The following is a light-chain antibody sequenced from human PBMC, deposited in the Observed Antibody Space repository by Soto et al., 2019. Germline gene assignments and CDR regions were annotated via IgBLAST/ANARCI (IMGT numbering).Light chain of an antibody. CDR2: GAS. J-gene: IGKJ4*01. CDR3: LQHNSDPFT. CDR1: QSVSSN. V-gene: IGKV3-15*01. Sequence: EIVMMQSPATLSVSPGERATLSCRASQSVSSNLAWYQQKPGQAPRLLIYGASTRATGIPARFSGSGSGTEFTLTISSLQPEDLATYYCLQHNSDPFTFGGGTKGDIK.